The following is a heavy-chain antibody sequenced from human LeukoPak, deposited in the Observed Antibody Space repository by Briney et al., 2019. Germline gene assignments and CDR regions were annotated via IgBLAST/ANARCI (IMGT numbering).Heavy chain of an antibody. V-gene: IGHV3-48*03. J-gene: IGHJ4*02. CDR2: ISSSGSTI. CDR3: ARDPERRGWHYFDY. CDR1: GFTFSSYE. Sequence: GGSLRLSCAASGFTFSSYEMNWVRQAPGKGLEWVSYISSSGSTIYYADSVKGRFTISRDNAKNSLYLQMNSLRAEDTAVYYCARDPERRGWHYFDYWGQGTLVTVSS. D-gene: IGHD6-19*01.